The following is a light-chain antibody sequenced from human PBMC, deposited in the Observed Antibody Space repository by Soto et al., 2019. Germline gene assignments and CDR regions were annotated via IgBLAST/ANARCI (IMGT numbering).Light chain of an antibody. J-gene: IGKJ1*01. CDR2: GAT. CDR1: HFVGSF. Sequence: IQMTQSPSSLSASLGDIVTITCRASHFVGSFLNWYQQKTGEAPKLLVYGATSRKSGVPTRFRGSGSGTDFTLTISGLQPEDFATYYCQQTYETPRTFGQGTKV. CDR3: QQTYETPRT. V-gene: IGKV1-39*01.